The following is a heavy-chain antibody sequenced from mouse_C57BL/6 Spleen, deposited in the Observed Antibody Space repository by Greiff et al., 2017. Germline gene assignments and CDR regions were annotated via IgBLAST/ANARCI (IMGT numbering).Heavy chain of an antibody. J-gene: IGHJ2*01. D-gene: IGHD2-3*01. Sequence: QVQLQQSGAELMKPGASVKLSCKASGYTFTGYWIEWVKQRPGHGLEWIGEIYPGSGSTNYNEKFKGKATFTADTSSNTSYMQLSSLTTENTADYYWAKYGDGCTCDYWGQGTTLTVSS. CDR1: GYTFTGYW. V-gene: IGHV1-9*01. CDR2: IYPGSGST. CDR3: AKYGDGCTCDY.